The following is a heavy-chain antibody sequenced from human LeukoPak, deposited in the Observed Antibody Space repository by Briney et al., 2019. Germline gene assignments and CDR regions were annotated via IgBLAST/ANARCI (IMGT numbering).Heavy chain of an antibody. CDR1: GGSFSGYY. CDR2: INHSGST. V-gene: IGHV4-34*01. Sequence: SETLSLTCAVYGGSFSGYYWSWIRQPPGKGLEWIGEINHSGSTNYNPSLKSRVTISVDTSKNQFSLKLSSVTAEDTAVYYCARDDSPDRELLWFGEPNWFDPWGQGTLVTVSS. J-gene: IGHJ5*02. CDR3: ARDDSPDRELLWFGEPNWFDP. D-gene: IGHD3-10*01.